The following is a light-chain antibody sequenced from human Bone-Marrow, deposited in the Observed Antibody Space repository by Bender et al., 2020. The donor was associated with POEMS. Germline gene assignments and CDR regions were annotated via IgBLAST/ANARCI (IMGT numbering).Light chain of an antibody. CDR1: NIGSKS. CDR2: YGS. Sequence: SYVLTQPPSESVAPGKTATITCGGNNIGSKSVHWYQQKPGQAPVLVIYYGSDRPSGIPERFSGTNSGNTATLTITRVEAGDEADYYCQVWDSSSNHVVFGGGTKLTVL. CDR3: QVWDSSSNHVV. J-gene: IGLJ2*01. V-gene: IGLV3-21*04.